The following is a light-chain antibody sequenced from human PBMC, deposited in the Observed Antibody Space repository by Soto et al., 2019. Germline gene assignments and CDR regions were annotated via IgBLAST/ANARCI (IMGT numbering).Light chain of an antibody. CDR2: AVS. V-gene: IGLV2-8*01. Sequence: QSALTQPPSVSGSPGQSVTISCTGTSSDVGGYNYVSWYQQHPGKAPKLMIYAVSKRPSGVPDRFSASKSGNTASLTVSGLQAEDEADYYCSSYGGYYSFVVFGGGTKLTVL. CDR3: SSYGGYYSFVV. CDR1: SSDVGGYNY. J-gene: IGLJ2*01.